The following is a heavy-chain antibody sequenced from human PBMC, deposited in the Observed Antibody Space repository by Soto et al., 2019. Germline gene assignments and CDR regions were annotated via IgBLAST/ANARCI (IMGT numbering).Heavy chain of an antibody. D-gene: IGHD3-10*01. CDR2: ISYDGSNK. V-gene: IGHV3-30*03. Sequence: QVQLVESGGGVVQPGRSLRLSCAASGFPFTTYGMHWVREGPGKGLEWVAVISYDGSNKYYADSVKGRFTISRDNSKNTLYLQMNSLRPEDTALYYCVGGQYYFEYRGQRTLVTVSS. CDR3: VGGQYYFEY. CDR1: GFPFTTYG. J-gene: IGHJ4*02.